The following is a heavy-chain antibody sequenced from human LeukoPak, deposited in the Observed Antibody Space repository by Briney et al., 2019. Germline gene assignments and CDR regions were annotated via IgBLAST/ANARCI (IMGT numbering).Heavy chain of an antibody. J-gene: IGHJ6*02. V-gene: IGHV1-18*01. CDR3: ARVMQIQLWLQDYYYYGMDV. CDR2: ISAYNGNT. CDR1: GYTFTSYG. D-gene: IGHD5-18*01. Sequence: ASVRVSCKASGYTFTSYGISWVRQAPGQGLEWMGWISAYNGNTNYAQKLQGRVTMTTDTSTSTAYMELRSPRSDDTAVYYCARVMQIQLWLQDYYYYGMDVWGQGTTVTVSS.